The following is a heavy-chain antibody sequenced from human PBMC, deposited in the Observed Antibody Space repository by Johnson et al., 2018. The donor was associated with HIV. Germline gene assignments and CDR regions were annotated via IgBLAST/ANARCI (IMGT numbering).Heavy chain of an antibody. J-gene: IGHJ3*02. D-gene: IGHD3-10*01. CDR3: ARFEGFITTLRVVGDAFDI. Sequence: QVQLVESGGGLVKPGGSLRLSCVASGFTFSDYYMSWIRQAPGKALEWLSYIGSGGTTIYSADSVKGRFTISRDNAMNSLYLQMHSVRADDTAVYYCARFEGFITTLRVVGDAFDIWGQGTMVTGSS. V-gene: IGHV3-11*04. CDR1: GFTFSDYY. CDR2: IGSGGTTI.